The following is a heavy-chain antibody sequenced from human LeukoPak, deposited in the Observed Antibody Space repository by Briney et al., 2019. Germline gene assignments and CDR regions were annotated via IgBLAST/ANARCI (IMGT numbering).Heavy chain of an antibody. Sequence: GGSLRLSCAASGFDLSSHWMHWVRQAPGKGLVWLSRINGDGRNTGYADSVKGRFTISRDNAKNTLYLQMNSLRAEDTAVYYCARGSSSGWPDYLDYWGQGTLVTVSS. CDR1: GFDLSSHW. V-gene: IGHV3-74*01. CDR2: INGDGRNT. J-gene: IGHJ4*02. D-gene: IGHD6-19*01. CDR3: ARGSSSGWPDYLDY.